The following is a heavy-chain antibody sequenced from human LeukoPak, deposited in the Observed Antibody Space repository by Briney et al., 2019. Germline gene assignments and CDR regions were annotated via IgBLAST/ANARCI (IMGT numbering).Heavy chain of an antibody. CDR2: ISSSSSYI. Sequence: PGGSLRLSCAASGFTFSSYTMNWVRQAPGKGLEWVSSISSSSSYIYYADSVKDRFTISRDNAKNSLYLQMNSLRAEDTAVYYCARGTTYCGGDCYQFDYWGQGTLVTVSS. J-gene: IGHJ4*02. V-gene: IGHV3-21*01. CDR3: ARGTTYCGGDCYQFDY. CDR1: GFTFSSYT. D-gene: IGHD2-21*02.